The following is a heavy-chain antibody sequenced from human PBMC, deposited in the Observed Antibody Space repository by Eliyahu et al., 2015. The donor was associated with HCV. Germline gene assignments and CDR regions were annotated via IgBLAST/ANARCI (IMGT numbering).Heavy chain of an antibody. J-gene: IGHJ4*02. CDR3: ARDQGYYDSSGYPEDY. Sequence: QVQLVESGGGVVQPGRSLRLSCAASGFXFXAYGMHWVRQAPGKGLEWVALIWYGGTNKYYADSVKGRFTISRDNSKNTVYLQMNSLRAEDTAVYYCARDQGYYDSSGYPEDYWGQGTLVTVSS. V-gene: IGHV3-33*01. CDR2: IWYGGTNK. CDR1: GFXFXAYG. D-gene: IGHD3-22*01.